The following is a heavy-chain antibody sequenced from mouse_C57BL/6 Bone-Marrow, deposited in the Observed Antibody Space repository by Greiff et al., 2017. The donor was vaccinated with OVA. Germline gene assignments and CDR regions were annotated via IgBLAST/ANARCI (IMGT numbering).Heavy chain of an antibody. CDR3: ARSERLRDYIDY. V-gene: IGHV1-76*01. D-gene: IGHD2-2*01. Sequence: VKLQESGAELVRPGASVKLSCKASGFTFTDYYISWVKQRPGQGLEWIARIYPGSGNIYYNEKFKGKATLTAEKSSSTAYMQLSSLTSDDSAVDFCARSERLRDYIDYGGQGTTLTVSS. J-gene: IGHJ2*01. CDR2: IYPGSGNI. CDR1: GFTFTDYY.